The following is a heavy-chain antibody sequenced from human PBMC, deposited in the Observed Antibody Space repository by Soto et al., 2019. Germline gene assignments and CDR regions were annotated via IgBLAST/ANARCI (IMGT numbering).Heavy chain of an antibody. Sequence: PGGSLRLSCAASGFTFSSYGMHWVRQAPGKGLEWVAVIWYDGSNKYYADSVKGRFTISRDNSKNTLYLQMNSLRAEDTAVYYCARDPSSGPVLYYFDYWGQGTLVTVSS. CDR2: IWYDGSNK. D-gene: IGHD6-19*01. CDR3: ARDPSSGPVLYYFDY. J-gene: IGHJ4*02. CDR1: GFTFSSYG. V-gene: IGHV3-33*01.